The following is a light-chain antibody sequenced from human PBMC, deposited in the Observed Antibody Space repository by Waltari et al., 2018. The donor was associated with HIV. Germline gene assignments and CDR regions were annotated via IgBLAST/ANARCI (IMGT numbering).Light chain of an antibody. CDR3: QQRGSGWLT. V-gene: IGKV3-11*01. CDR1: EGISRY. CDR2: DAS. J-gene: IGKJ4*01. Sequence: EFVLTQSPPTLPFPPGKRATSSCTASEGISRYLGWYQQKPGQAPRLLIYDASHRATGIPDRFSGSGSGTEFTLTISSLEPEDFAVYFCQQRGSGWLTFGGGTKVEIK.